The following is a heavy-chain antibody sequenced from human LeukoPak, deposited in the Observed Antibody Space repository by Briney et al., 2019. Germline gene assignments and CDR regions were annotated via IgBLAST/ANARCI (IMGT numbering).Heavy chain of an antibody. CDR3: AREWRKVPTLVNYMDV. D-gene: IGHD3-9*01. CDR2: ISSSSRTI. Sequence: PGGSLRLSCAASGFTFSSYAMSWVRQAPGKGLEWVSYISSSSRTIYDADSVKGRFTISTDNAKNSLYLQMNSLRAEDTAVYYCAREWRKVPTLVNYMDVWGKGTTVTVSS. V-gene: IGHV3-48*01. J-gene: IGHJ6*03. CDR1: GFTFSSYA.